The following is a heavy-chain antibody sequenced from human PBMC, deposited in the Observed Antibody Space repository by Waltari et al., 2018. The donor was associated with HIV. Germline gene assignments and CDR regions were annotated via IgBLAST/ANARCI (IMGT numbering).Heavy chain of an antibody. J-gene: IGHJ3*02. CDR1: GFTFSSYS. D-gene: IGHD2-15*01. CDR2: ISSSSSYI. Sequence: EVQLVESGGGLVKPGGSLRLSCAASGFTFSSYSMNWVRQAPGKGLEWVSSISSSSSYIYYADSVKGRFTISRDNAKNSLYLQMNSLRAEDTAVYYCARDRGAVVVVASRAFDIWGQGTMVTVSS. V-gene: IGHV3-21*01. CDR3: ARDRGAVVVVASRAFDI.